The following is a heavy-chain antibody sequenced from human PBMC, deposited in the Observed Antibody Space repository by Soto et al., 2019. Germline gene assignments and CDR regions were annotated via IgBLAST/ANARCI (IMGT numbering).Heavy chain of an antibody. V-gene: IGHV3-23*01. D-gene: IGHD2-21*01. Sequence: GGSLRLYCAASGFTFSSYAMRCVRQTPGKGLEWVSAISGSGGSTYYADSVKGRFTISRDNSKNTLYLHMNSLRAEDTAVYYCAKDQAALEIATIVPLQHGGQVTLVTFSS. CDR1: GFTFSSYA. J-gene: IGHJ1*01. CDR3: AKDQAALEIATIVPLQH. CDR2: ISGSGGST.